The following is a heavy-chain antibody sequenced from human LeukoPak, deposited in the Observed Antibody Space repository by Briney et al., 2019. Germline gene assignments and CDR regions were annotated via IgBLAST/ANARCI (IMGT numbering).Heavy chain of an antibody. CDR1: GLTFSNYP. CDR2: ITDRGGIT. V-gene: IGHV3-23*01. Sequence: PGGSLRLSCAASGLTFSNYPMSWVRQAPGKGLEWVSTITDRGGITYYADSVKGHFTISRDNSKNTLYLQMNSLRAEDTAVYYCAKILPMNENFDYWGQGTLVTVSS. CDR3: AKILPMNENFDY. D-gene: IGHD1-1*01. J-gene: IGHJ4*02.